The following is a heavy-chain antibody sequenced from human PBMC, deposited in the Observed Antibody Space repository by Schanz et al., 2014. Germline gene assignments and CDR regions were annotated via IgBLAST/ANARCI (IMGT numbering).Heavy chain of an antibody. D-gene: IGHD5-12*01. Sequence: EVQVVESGGGLVQPGGSLRLSCAASGFTVSSDFMAWVRHAPGKGLQWVSFIYGNVKTHYADSVEGRFTTSRDSSKNTLFLQMNSLRPEDTAVYFCARDEGRDGYNLAFDVWGQGTLVTVSS. J-gene: IGHJ3*01. CDR1: GFTVSSDF. CDR2: IYGNVKT. V-gene: IGHV3-53*01. CDR3: ARDEGRDGYNLAFDV.